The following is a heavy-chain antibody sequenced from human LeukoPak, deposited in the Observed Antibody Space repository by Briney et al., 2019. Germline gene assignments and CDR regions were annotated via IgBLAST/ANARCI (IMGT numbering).Heavy chain of an antibody. V-gene: IGHV3-30*04. CDR2: ISSDGSDN. Sequence: GRSLRLSCAASGFPFSSFPLHWVRQAPGKGLEWVAFISSDGSDNYYADSVKGRFTISRDDSRNTLYLRMSSLRAEDTALYYCARDGEFGGGSCPDYWGQGTLVTVSS. J-gene: IGHJ4*02. CDR3: ARDGEFGGGSCPDY. CDR1: GFPFSSFP. D-gene: IGHD2-15*01.